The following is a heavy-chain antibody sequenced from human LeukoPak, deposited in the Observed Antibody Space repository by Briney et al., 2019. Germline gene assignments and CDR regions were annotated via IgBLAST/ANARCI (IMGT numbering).Heavy chain of an antibody. J-gene: IGHJ4*02. CDR2: ISTSGST. CDR1: GASISNYY. Sequence: SETLSLTCAVSGASISNYYRSWIRQPAGKGLEWIGRISTSGSTNYNPSLKSRVTMSVDTSKNQFSLKLSSVTAADTAVYYCARGGWYSDYWGQGTLVTVSS. D-gene: IGHD6-19*01. CDR3: ARGGWYSDY. V-gene: IGHV4-4*07.